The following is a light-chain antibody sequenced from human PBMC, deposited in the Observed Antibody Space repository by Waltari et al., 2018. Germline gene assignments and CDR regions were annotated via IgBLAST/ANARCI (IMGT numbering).Light chain of an antibody. V-gene: IGLV2-14*03. CDR3: NSHTGGSNYV. CDR2: DDR. CDR1: CSDSAVSDY. J-gene: IGLJ1*01. Sequence: SALPHPPPGPGSPGPSSPTPSTGTCSDSAVSDYPPWYQQHPRNAPHLRIYDDRNRPSGVFTRFSGSQSDNMAALTISGLQAEDEADYYCCNSHTGGSNYVFGTGTRVSV.